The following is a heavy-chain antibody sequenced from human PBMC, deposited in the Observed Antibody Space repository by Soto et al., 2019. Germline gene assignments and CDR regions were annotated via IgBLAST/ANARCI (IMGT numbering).Heavy chain of an antibody. CDR2: ISYDGRNQ. V-gene: IGHV3-30*18. CDR1: GFSFSSSG. CDR3: AKEEVPDY. J-gene: IGHJ4*02. Sequence: AGGSLRLSCAASGFSFSSSGMHWVRQAPGKGLEWVATISYDGRNQFYTDSVKGRFTISRDNFKNTVDLQMNSLTLEDTAVYYCAKEEVPDYWGPGILVTVSS. D-gene: IGHD2-2*01.